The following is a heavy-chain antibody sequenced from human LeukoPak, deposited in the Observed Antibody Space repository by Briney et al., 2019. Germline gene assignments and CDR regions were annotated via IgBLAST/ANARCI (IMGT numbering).Heavy chain of an antibody. Sequence: SETLSLTCTVSGDSMTGTSHFWDWIRQPPGKGLEWIGYIYYSGSTYYNPSLESRVTISVDTSKNQFSLRLNSVTAADTAVYYCARVTGDSSGYYYLDYWGQGTLVTVSS. V-gene: IGHV4-30-4*08. CDR2: IYYSGST. CDR1: GDSMTGTSHF. J-gene: IGHJ4*02. D-gene: IGHD3-22*01. CDR3: ARVTGDSSGYYYLDY.